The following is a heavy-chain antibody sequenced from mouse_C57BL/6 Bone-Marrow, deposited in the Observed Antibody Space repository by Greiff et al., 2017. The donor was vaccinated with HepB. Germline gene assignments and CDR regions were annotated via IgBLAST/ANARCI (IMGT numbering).Heavy chain of an antibody. CDR1: GFSLTSYG. CDR3: AGKGDYYYSNYLYYYAMDY. CDR2: IWSGGST. Sequence: QVQLQESGPGLVQPSQSLSITCTVSGFSLTSYGVHWVRQSPGKGLEWLGVIWSGGSTDYNAAFISRLSISKDNSKSQVFFKMNSLQADDTAIYYCAGKGDYYYSNYLYYYAMDYWGQGTSVTVSS. D-gene: IGHD2-5*01. J-gene: IGHJ4*01. V-gene: IGHV2-2*01.